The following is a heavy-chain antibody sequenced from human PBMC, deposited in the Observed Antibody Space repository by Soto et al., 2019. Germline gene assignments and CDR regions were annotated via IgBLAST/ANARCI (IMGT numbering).Heavy chain of an antibody. J-gene: IGHJ6*02. V-gene: IGHV3-7*03. D-gene: IGHD6-19*01. CDR3: SVPGSPGYHGLDV. Sequence: EVQLVESGGGLVQPGGSLRLSCAASGLTFNKYWMTWVRQAPGKGLEWVATIKHDGSEKSNLDSVEGRFTISRDNARNSLSLQMNSLRVEDTAVYCASVPGSPGYHGLDVWGQGTTVTVSS. CDR2: IKHDGSEK. CDR1: GLTFNKYW.